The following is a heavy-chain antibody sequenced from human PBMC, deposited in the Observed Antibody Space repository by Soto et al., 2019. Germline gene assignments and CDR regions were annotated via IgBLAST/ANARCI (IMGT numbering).Heavy chain of an antibody. D-gene: IGHD6-13*01. CDR1: GGSINSGGYY. J-gene: IGHJ4*02. Sequence: QVQLRESGPGLVKPSQTLSLTCTVSGGSINSGGYYWNLIRQHPGKGLEWIVYMYYSGSTYYNPFLRSRVIISADTSENHFSLKLSSVTAADTAVYFCARGYRQSGYSSSWVFDYWCQGTLVNVSS. V-gene: IGHV4-31*03. CDR2: MYYSGST. CDR3: ARGYRQSGYSSSWVFDY.